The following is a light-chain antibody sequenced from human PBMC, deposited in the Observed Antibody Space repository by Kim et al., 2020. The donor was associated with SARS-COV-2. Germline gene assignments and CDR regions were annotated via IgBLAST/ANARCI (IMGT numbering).Light chain of an antibody. Sequence: QAGLTQPPSVSKGLRQTATLTCTGNNNNVGNQGAAWLQQHQGHPPKLLSYRDNDRPSGISERLSASRSENTASLTISGLQPVDEADYYCSAWDISLNAWVFGGGTQLTVL. CDR1: NNNVGNQG. CDR3: SAWDISLNAWV. V-gene: IGLV10-54*01. J-gene: IGLJ3*02. CDR2: RDN.